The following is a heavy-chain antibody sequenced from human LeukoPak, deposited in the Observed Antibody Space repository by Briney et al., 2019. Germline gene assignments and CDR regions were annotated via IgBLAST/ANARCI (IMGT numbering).Heavy chain of an antibody. D-gene: IGHD2-2*01. CDR1: GGSFSGYY. J-gene: IGHJ4*02. CDR3: AIRPLYCSSTSCYGEY. CDR2: INHSGST. V-gene: IGHV4-34*01. Sequence: SETLSLTCAVYGGSFSGYYWSWIRQPPGKGLEWIGEINHSGSTNYNPSLKSRVTISVDTSKNQFSLKLSSVTAADTAVYYCAIRPLYCSSTSCYGEYWGQGTLVTVSS.